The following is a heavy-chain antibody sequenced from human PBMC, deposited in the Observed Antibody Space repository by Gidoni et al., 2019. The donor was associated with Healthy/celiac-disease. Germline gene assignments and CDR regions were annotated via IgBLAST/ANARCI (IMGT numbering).Heavy chain of an antibody. J-gene: IGHJ6*02. V-gene: IGHV3-30-3*01. Sequence: QMQLVESGGGVVQPGRSLRLSCAASGFTFSSYAMHWVRQAPGKGLEGVAVISYDGSNKYYADSVKGLFTISRDNSKNTLYLQMNSLRAEDTAVYYCARDRYYYDSSGYSVYYYGMDVWGQGTTVTVSS. CDR2: ISYDGSNK. CDR1: GFTFSSYA. CDR3: ARDRYYYDSSGYSVYYYGMDV. D-gene: IGHD3-22*01.